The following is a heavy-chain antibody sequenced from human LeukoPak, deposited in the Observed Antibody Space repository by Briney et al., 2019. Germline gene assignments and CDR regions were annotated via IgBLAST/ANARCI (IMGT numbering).Heavy chain of an antibody. V-gene: IGHV3-7*01. CDR3: AREKEGYCSRTSCYLDYYYYYMDV. CDR2: IKQDGSEK. CDR1: GFTFSRYW. Sequence: GGSLRLSCAASGFTFSRYWMTWVRQAPGKGLEWVANIKQDGSEKYYVDSVKGRFTISRDNAKNSLYPQMNSLRAEDTAVYYCAREKEGYCSRTSCYLDYYYYYMDVWGKGTTVTISS. D-gene: IGHD2-2*01. J-gene: IGHJ6*03.